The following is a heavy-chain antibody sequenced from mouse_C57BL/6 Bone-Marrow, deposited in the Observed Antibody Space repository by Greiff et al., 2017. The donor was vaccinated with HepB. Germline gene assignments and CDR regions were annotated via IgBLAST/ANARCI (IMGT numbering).Heavy chain of an antibody. J-gene: IGHJ3*01. CDR3: ARGYYGSSPAWFAY. CDR1: GYTFTSYG. V-gene: IGHV1-81*01. D-gene: IGHD1-1*01. CDR2: IYPRSGNT. Sequence: VQLQQSGAELARPGASVKLSCKASGYTFTSYGISWVKQRTGQGLEWIGEIYPRSGNTYYNEKFKGKATLTADKSSSTAYTELRSLTSEDSAVYFCARGYYGSSPAWFAYWGQGTLVTVSA.